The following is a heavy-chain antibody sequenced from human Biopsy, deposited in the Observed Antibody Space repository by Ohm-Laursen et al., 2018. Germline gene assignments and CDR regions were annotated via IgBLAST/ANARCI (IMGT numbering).Heavy chain of an antibody. J-gene: IGHJ6*02. V-gene: IGHV3-9*01. CDR1: GFRFDDYA. CDR2: ISWNSDTI. D-gene: IGHD2-2*01. CDR3: VKDNGRGQLLQNYYYGMDV. Sequence: SLRLSCSASGFRFDDYAMHWVRQAPAKGLEWVSGISWNSDTIGYADSVKGRFTISRDNAKNSLYLQMNSLGAEDTALYYCVKDNGRGQLLQNYYYGMDVWGQGTTVTVSS.